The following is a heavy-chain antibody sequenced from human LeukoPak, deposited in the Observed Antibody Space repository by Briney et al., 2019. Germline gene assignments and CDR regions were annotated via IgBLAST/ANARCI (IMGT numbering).Heavy chain of an antibody. CDR3: VKDMVATPRGYYYYYGMDV. D-gene: IGHD5-12*01. CDR2: ISSSGNRI. J-gene: IGHJ6*02. V-gene: IGHV3-11*01. CDR1: GFTFSDYY. Sequence: GGSLRLSCAASGFTFSDYYMSWIRQAPGKGLEWVSHISSSGNRIYYADSVKGRFTVSRVNARKSLYLQMNSLRAEDTAVYYCVKDMVATPRGYYYYYGMDVWGQGTTVTVSS.